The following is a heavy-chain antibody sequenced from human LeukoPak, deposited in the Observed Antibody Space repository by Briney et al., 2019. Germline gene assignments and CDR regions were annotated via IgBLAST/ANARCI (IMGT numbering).Heavy chain of an antibody. CDR1: GGSISSSXXX. CDR2: XXYXGST. J-gene: IGHJ5*02. V-gene: IGHV4-39*02. Sequence: SETLSLTCTVSGGSISSSXXXXXXXXXXXXXXXXXXGXXXYXGSTXXXXXXXXXXXMSVXXSKNQFSLKLNSVTAADTAVYYCARDLGQALEGWFDPWGQGTLVTASS. CDR3: ARDLGQALEGWFDP.